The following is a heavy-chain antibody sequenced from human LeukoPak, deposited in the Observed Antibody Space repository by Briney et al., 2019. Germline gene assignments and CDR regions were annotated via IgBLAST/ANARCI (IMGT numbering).Heavy chain of an antibody. D-gene: IGHD4-23*01. J-gene: IGHJ4*02. CDR3: AREDYGGNSFDY. CDR1: GFIFSRYS. V-gene: IGHV3-48*02. Sequence: RGSLRLSCAASGFIFSRYSMNWVRQAPGKGLEWVSYISSSSSTIYYADSVKGRSTISRDNAKNSLYLQMNSLRDEDTAVYYCAREDYGGNSFDYWGQGTLVTVSS. CDR2: ISSSSSTI.